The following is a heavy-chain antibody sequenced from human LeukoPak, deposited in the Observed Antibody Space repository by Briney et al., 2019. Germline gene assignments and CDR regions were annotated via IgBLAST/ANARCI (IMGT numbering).Heavy chain of an antibody. CDR3: ARPPALNY. V-gene: IGHV3-48*03. CDR1: GFTFSSLD. D-gene: IGHD3-9*01. CDR2: ISSSGSII. J-gene: IGHJ4*02. Sequence: PGGSLRLSCTASGFTFSSLDMNWVRQAPGKGLEWVSYISSSGSIIYYADSVKGRFTISRDNAKNSLYLQMHSLRAEDTAVYYCARPPALNYWGQGTLVTVSS.